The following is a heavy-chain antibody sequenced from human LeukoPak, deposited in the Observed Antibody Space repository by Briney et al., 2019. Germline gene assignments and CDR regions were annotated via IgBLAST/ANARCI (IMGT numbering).Heavy chain of an antibody. D-gene: IGHD2-15*01. V-gene: IGHV3-7*01. CDR2: IKQDGGEK. CDR1: GFTLSNHW. CDR3: ARDRESSSKGHFDY. J-gene: IGHJ4*02. Sequence: GGSLRLSCAASGFTLSNHWMSWVRQSPGKGLEWVANIKQDGGEKYYVDSVKGRFTISRDNSKNTLFLQMNSLRAEDTAVYYCARDRESSSKGHFDYWGQGTLVTVSS.